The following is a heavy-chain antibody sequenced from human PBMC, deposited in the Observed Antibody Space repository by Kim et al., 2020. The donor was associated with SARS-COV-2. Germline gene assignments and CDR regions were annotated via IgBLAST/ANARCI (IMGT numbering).Heavy chain of an antibody. Sequence: GGSLRLSCAASGFTFSSYGMHWVRQAPGKGLEWVAVIWYDGSNKYYADSVKGRFTISRDNSKNTLYLQMNSLRAEDTAVYYCARDGRAVAGRGRNYFDYWGQGTLVTVSS. CDR2: IWYDGSNK. CDR3: ARDGRAVAGRGRNYFDY. J-gene: IGHJ4*02. CDR1: GFTFSSYG. D-gene: IGHD6-19*01. V-gene: IGHV3-33*01.